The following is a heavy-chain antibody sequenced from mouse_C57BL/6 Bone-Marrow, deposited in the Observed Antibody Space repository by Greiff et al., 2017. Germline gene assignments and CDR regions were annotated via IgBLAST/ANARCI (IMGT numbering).Heavy chain of an antibody. V-gene: IGHV1-81*01. CDR1: GYTFTSYG. D-gene: IGHD2-13*01. Sequence: VQLQQSGAELARPGASVKLSCKASGYTFTSYGISWVKQRAGQGLEWIGEIYPRSGNIYYNEKFKGKATLTADKSSSTAYMELRSLTSEDSAVCFCTRSGDYGCGPAWFAYWGQGTLVTV. CDR2: IYPRSGNI. CDR3: TRSGDYGCGPAWFAY. J-gene: IGHJ3*01.